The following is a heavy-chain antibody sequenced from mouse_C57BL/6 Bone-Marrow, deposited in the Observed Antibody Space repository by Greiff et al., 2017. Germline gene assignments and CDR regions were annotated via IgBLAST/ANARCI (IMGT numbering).Heavy chain of an antibody. D-gene: IGHD1-1*01. J-gene: IGHJ2*01. CDR1: GYTFTSYW. CDR3: AREAGRSFLDD. V-gene: IGHV1-53*01. CDR2: INPSNGGT. Sequence: QVQLQQPGTELVKPGASVKLSCKASGYTFTSYWMHWVKQRPGQGLGWIGNINPSNGGTNYNEKFKSKATLTVDKSSSTAYMQLSSLTAEDSAVYYCAREAGRSFLDDWGQGTTLTVSS.